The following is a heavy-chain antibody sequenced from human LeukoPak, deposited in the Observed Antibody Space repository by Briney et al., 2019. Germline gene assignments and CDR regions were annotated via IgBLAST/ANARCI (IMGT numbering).Heavy chain of an antibody. V-gene: IGHV4-59*08. J-gene: IGHJ4*02. CDR3: ARRKEAVTGTGSFDN. Sequence: SETLSLTCTVSGGSIGSYFWSWIRQSPGKGLEWIGLIYDSGRTNYNASLQSRVTMSLDKSKNQFSLKLRSVTAADTAVYYCARRKEAVTGTGSFDNWGQGRPVTVSS. CDR1: GGSIGSYF. CDR2: IYDSGRT. D-gene: IGHD6-19*01.